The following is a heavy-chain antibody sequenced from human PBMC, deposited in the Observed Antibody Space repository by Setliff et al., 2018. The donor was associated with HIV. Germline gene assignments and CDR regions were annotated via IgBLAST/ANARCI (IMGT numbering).Heavy chain of an antibody. V-gene: IGHV3-74*01. CDR2: IDEYGSSSE. CDR1: GFTFSDYW. CDR3: AKEPSSCSAPRPSLCGYFDS. Sequence: GGSLRLSCAASGFTFSDYWMHWVRQVPGRGLVWVSRIDEYGSSSEVFADSVKGRFTISRDNSRNTLFLQMNSLRGEDTAVYYCAKEPSSCSAPRPSLCGYFDSWGQGTQVTVSS. J-gene: IGHJ4*01. D-gene: IGHD2-21*01.